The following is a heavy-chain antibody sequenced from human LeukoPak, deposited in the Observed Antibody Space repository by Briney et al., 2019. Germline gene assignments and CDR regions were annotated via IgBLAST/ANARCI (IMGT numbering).Heavy chain of an antibody. Sequence: PSETLSLTCTVSGGSISSYYWSWIRQPAGKGLEWIGRIYTSGSTKYNPSLKSRVTISIDTSKNQFSLKLSSVTAADTAVYYCARDYYDTSVYLGHWGQGTLVTVSS. CDR3: ARDYYDTSVYLGH. V-gene: IGHV4-4*07. J-gene: IGHJ4*02. D-gene: IGHD3-22*01. CDR2: IYTSGST. CDR1: GGSISSYY.